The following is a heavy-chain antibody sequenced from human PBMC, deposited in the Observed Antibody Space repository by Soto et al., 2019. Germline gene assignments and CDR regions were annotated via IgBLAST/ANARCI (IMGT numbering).Heavy chain of an antibody. D-gene: IGHD3-3*01. CDR2: ISAYNGNT. J-gene: IGHJ3*02. CDR3: ASLYDCWSCPDDAFDI. CDR1: GYTFTSYG. V-gene: IGHV1-18*01. Sequence: QVQLVQSGAEVKKPGASVKVSCKASGYTFTSYGISWVRQAPGQGLEWMGWISAYNGNTNYAQKLQGRVTMTTDTSTSTAYMELRSLRSDDTAVYYGASLYDCWSCPDDAFDIWGQGTMVTVSS.